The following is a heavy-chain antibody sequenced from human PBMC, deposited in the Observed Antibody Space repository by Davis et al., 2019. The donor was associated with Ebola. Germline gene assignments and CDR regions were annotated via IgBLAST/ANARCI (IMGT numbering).Heavy chain of an antibody. J-gene: IGHJ3*02. Sequence: GESLKISCTASGFTFSSYAMNWVRQAPGKGLEWVSVLNGSGDSTYYADSVKRRFTISRDNSKNTLYLQMNSLRVEDTAVYYCAKDQQAKRGLGAFDIWGQGTMVTVSS. CDR3: AKDQQAKRGLGAFDI. D-gene: IGHD6-13*01. V-gene: IGHV3-23*01. CDR1: GFTFSSYA. CDR2: LNGSGDST.